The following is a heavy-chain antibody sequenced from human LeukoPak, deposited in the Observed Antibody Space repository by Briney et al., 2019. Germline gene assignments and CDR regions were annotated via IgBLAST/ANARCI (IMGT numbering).Heavy chain of an antibody. V-gene: IGHV4-61*02. CDR1: GGSISSSSYY. CDR2: IYTSGST. Sequence: SETLSLTCTVSGGSISSSSYYWSWIRQPAGKGLEWIGRIYTSGSTNYNPSLKSRVTMSVDTSKNQFSLKLSSVTAADTAVYYCARVLRGVMMNWYFDLWGRGTLVTVSS. CDR3: ARVLRGVMMNWYFDL. J-gene: IGHJ2*01. D-gene: IGHD2-8*01.